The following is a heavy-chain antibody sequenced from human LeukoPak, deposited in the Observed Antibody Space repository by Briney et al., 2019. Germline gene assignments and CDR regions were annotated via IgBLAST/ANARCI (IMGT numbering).Heavy chain of an antibody. CDR3: ARSPAEWEQLYYFDY. CDR1: GFTFSDYY. J-gene: IGHJ4*02. Sequence: GGSLRLSCAASGFTFSDYYMSWIRQAPGKGLEWVSYISSSGSTIYYADSVKGRFTISRDNAKNSLYLQMNSLRAEDTAVYYCARSPAEWEQLYYFDYWGQGTLVTVSS. V-gene: IGHV3-11*01. D-gene: IGHD1-26*01. CDR2: ISSSGSTI.